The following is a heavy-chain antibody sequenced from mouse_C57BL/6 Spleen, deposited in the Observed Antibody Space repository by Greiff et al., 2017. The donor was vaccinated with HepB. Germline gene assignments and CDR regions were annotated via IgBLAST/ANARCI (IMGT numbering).Heavy chain of an antibody. CDR2: ISSGSSTI. CDR1: GFTFSDYG. V-gene: IGHV5-17*01. J-gene: IGHJ4*01. D-gene: IGHD1-1*01. CDR3: ARWDYGSSYYAMDY. Sequence: EVKLVESGGGLVKPGGSLKLSCAASGFTFSDYGMHWVRQAPEKGLEWVAYISSGSSTIYYADTVKGRFTISRDNAKNTLFLQMTSLRSEDTAMYYCARWDYGSSYYAMDYWGQGTSVTVSS.